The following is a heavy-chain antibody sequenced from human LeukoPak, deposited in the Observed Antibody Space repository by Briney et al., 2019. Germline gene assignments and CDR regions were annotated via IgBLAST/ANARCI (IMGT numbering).Heavy chain of an antibody. CDR3: ARDTRIGVAGHYYFDY. CDR2: INHSGNT. CDR1: GGSFSGYY. V-gene: IGHV4-34*01. Sequence: SETLSLTRAVYGGSFSGYYWSWIRQPPGKGLEWIGEINHSGNTNYNPSLKSRVTISVDTSKNQFSLKLGSVTAADTAVYYCARDTRIGVAGHYYFDYWGQGTLVTVSS. D-gene: IGHD6-19*01. J-gene: IGHJ4*02.